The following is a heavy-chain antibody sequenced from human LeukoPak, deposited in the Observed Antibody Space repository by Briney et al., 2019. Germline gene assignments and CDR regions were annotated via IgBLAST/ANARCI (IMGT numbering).Heavy chain of an antibody. Sequence: ASVKVSCKASGYTFTAYYMHWVRQAPGQGLEWMGWINPNSGGTNYAQKFQGRVTMTRDTSISTAYMELSRLRSDDTAVYYCARRLTGTTWNWSFDPWGQGTLVTVSS. CDR2: INPNSGGT. J-gene: IGHJ5*02. D-gene: IGHD1-20*01. V-gene: IGHV1-2*02. CDR1: GYTFTAYY. CDR3: ARRLTGTTWNWSFDP.